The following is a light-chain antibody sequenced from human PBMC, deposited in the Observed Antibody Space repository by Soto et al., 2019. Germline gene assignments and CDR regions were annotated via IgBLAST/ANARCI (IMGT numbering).Light chain of an antibody. Sequence: EIVMTQSPATLSVSPGERATLSCRASQSVSVNLAWYQQKPGQPPRLLIYGASTRATGIPARFSGSGSGTEFTLTINSLQSEDFAVYYCQQDNSWPPLTFGGGTKVEIK. CDR2: GAS. J-gene: IGKJ4*01. CDR3: QQDNSWPPLT. CDR1: QSVSVN. V-gene: IGKV3-15*01.